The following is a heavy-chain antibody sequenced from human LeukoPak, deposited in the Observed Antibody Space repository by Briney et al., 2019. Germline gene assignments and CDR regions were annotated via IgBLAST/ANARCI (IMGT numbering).Heavy chain of an antibody. J-gene: IGHJ4*02. CDR2: IKQDRSEK. D-gene: IGHD3-3*01. CDR3: ARLREIPVFGVVTKSTSYFDY. CDR1: GFIFTNYW. V-gene: IGHV3-7*01. Sequence: GGSLRLSCAASGFIFTNYWMSWVRQAPGKGLELVANIKQDRSEKYYVDSVKGRFIISRDNAKNSLYLQMNSLRAEDTAVYYCARLREIPVFGVVTKSTSYFDYWGQGTLVTVSS.